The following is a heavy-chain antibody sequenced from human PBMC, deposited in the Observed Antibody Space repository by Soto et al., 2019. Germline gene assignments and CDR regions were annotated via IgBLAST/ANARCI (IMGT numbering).Heavy chain of an antibody. V-gene: IGHV3-48*01. CDR1: GFTLSGYA. Sequence: EVQLVESGGGLVHPGGSLRLSCAASGFTLSGYAMSWVRQPPGKGLEWVSYISSSSSTIYYADSVKGRFTISRDNAKDSLFLQMNNLRAEDTAVYYCARGSLIYCGGDCFIDQWGLGTLVTVSS. D-gene: IGHD2-21*01. CDR2: ISSSSSTI. CDR3: ARGSLIYCGGDCFIDQ. J-gene: IGHJ4*02.